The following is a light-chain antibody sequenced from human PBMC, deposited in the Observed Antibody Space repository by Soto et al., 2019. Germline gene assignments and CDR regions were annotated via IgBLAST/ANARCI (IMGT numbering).Light chain of an antibody. CDR3: QQYGSSPRT. Sequence: LMTQSPATLSVSQGERATLSCRASQSITINLAWYQQKPGQAPRLLIYSASTRATGIPARFSGSGSETDFTLTISSLQSEDFAVYYCQQYGSSPRTFGQGTRLEI. CDR1: QSITIN. J-gene: IGKJ5*01. CDR2: SAS. V-gene: IGKV3-15*01.